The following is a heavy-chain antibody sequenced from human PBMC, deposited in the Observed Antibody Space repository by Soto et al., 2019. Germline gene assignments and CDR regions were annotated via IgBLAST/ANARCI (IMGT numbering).Heavy chain of an antibody. D-gene: IGHD6-6*01. CDR1: GFSLSNARMG. CDR3: ARIITAARPPARYFDY. J-gene: IGHJ4*02. CDR2: IFSNDEK. V-gene: IGHV2-26*01. Sequence: GSGPTLVNPTETLTLTCTVSGFSLSNARMGVSWIRQPPGKALEWLAHIFSNDEKSYSTSLKSRLTISKDTSKSQVVLTMTNMDPVDTATFYCARIITAARPPARYFDYWGQGTLVTVSS.